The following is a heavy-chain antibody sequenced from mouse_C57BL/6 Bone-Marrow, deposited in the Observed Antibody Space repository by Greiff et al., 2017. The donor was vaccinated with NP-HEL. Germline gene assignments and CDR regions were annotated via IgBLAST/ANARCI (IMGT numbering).Heavy chain of an antibody. CDR1: GIDFSRYW. CDR3: ARPALDGYYGYFDV. J-gene: IGHJ1*03. D-gene: IGHD2-3*01. V-gene: IGHV4-1*01. CDR2: INPDSSTI. Sequence: EVKLLESGGGLVQPGGSLKLSCAASGIDFSRYWMSWVRRAPGKGLEWIGEINPDSSTINYAPSLKDKFIISRDNAKNTLYLQMSKVRSEDTALYYCARPALDGYYGYFDVWGTGTTVTVSS.